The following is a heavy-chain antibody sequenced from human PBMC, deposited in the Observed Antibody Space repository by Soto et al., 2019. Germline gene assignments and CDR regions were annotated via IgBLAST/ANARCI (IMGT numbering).Heavy chain of an antibody. Sequence: GGSLRLSCATSGFTFSNAWMSWVRQAPGKGLEWVGRIKSKTDGGTTDYAAPVKGRFTISRDDSKNTLYLQMDSPKTEDTAVYYCTTGRQLFADYVSFANDYWGQGTLVTVSS. D-gene: IGHD3-16*01. V-gene: IGHV3-15*01. CDR1: GFTFSNAW. J-gene: IGHJ4*02. CDR3: TTGRQLFADYVSFANDY. CDR2: IKSKTDGGTT.